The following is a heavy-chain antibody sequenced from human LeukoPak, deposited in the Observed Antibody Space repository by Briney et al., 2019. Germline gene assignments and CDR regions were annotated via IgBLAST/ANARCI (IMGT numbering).Heavy chain of an antibody. CDR1: GFTFSNYA. CDR3: AKRADGCSGVSCYYYYMDV. D-gene: IGHD2-15*01. CDR2: ISGVGAST. J-gene: IGHJ6*03. Sequence: GGSLTLSCAASGFTFSNYAMNWVRQAPGKGLEWVSTISGVGASTSYADSVKGRFTMSRDNTKNTVYLQMNSLRVEDTAIYYCAKRADGCSGVSCYYYYMDVWGKGTTVTVSS. V-gene: IGHV3-23*01.